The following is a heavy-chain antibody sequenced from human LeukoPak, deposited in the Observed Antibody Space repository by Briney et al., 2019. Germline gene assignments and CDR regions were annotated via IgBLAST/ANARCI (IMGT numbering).Heavy chain of an antibody. V-gene: IGHV3-30*18. D-gene: IGHD1-1*01. CDR1: GFTFSSYG. CDR3: AKDFVRGNSYYYYYGMDV. Sequence: GGSLRLSCAASGFTFSSYGMHWVRQAPGKGLEWVAVISYDGSNKYYADSVKGRFTISRDNSKNTLYLQMNSLRAEDTAVYYCAKDFVRGNSYYYYYGMDVWGQGTTVTVSS. J-gene: IGHJ6*02. CDR2: ISYDGSNK.